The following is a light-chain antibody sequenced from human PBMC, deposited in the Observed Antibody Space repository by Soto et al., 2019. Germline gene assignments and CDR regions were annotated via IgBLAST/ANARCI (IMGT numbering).Light chain of an antibody. CDR3: TVWDDSLRGRL. V-gene: IGLV1-47*01. CDR1: SSNIEVNY. CDR2: RNN. J-gene: IGLJ2*01. Sequence: QSVLTQPPSASGTPGQRVTISCSGASSNIEVNYVYWYQKLPGTAPRLLIYRNNQRPSGVPDRFSGSKSGTSAPLAISALRSEDEADYYCTVWDDSLRGRLFGGGTQLTVL.